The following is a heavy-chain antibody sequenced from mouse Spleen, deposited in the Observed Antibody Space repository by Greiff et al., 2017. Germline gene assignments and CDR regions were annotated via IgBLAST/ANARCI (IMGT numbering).Heavy chain of an antibody. CDR2: IHPNSGST. CDR3: ARGMITTREGYYFDY. CDR1: GYTFTSYW. D-gene: IGHD2-4*01. Sequence: QVQLQQPGAELVKPGASVKLSCKASGYTFTSYWMHWVKQRPGQGLEWIGMIHPNSGSTNYNEKFKSKATLTVDKSSSTAYMQLSSLTSEDSAVYYCARGMITTREGYYFDYWGQGTTLTVSS. J-gene: IGHJ2*01. V-gene: IGHV1-64*01.